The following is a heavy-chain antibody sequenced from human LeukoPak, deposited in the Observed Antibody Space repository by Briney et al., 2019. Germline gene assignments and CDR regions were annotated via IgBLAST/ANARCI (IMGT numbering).Heavy chain of an antibody. D-gene: IGHD4-17*01. Sequence: SVKVSCKASGGTFSSYAISWVRQAPGQGLEWMGGIIPIFGTANYAQKFQGRVTITADESTSTAYMELSSLRSEDTAVYYGATYDYGDYRYYYYYMDVWGKGTTVTVSS. CDR3: ATYDYGDYRYYYYYMDV. V-gene: IGHV1-69*13. CDR2: IIPIFGTA. J-gene: IGHJ6*03. CDR1: GGTFSSYA.